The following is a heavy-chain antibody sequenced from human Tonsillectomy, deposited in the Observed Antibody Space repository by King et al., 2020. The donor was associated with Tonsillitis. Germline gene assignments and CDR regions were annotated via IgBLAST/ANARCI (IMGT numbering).Heavy chain of an antibody. J-gene: IGHJ3*02. V-gene: IGHV4-39*01. D-gene: IGHD3-16*01. CDR1: GGSISSSSYY. CDR2: IYYSGST. Sequence: QLQESGPGLVKPSETLSLTCTVSGGSISSSSYYWGWIRQPPGKGLEWIGSIYYSGSTYYNPSLKSRVTISVDTSKNQFSLKLSSVTAADTAVYYCARNRGGEGGAFDIWGQGTMVTVSS. CDR3: ARNRGGEGGAFDI.